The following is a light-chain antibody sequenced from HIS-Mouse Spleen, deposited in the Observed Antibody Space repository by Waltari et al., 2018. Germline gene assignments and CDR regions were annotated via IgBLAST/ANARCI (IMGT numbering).Light chain of an antibody. V-gene: IGKV1-5*03. CDR1: QSISSW. Sequence: DIQMTQSPSTLSASVGDRVNITCRASQSISSWLAWYQQKPGKAPKLLIYKASSLESGVPSRFSGSGSGTEFTLTISSLQPEDFATYYCQQLNSYPPTFGQGTKVEIK. CDR2: KAS. CDR3: QQLNSYPPT. J-gene: IGKJ1*01.